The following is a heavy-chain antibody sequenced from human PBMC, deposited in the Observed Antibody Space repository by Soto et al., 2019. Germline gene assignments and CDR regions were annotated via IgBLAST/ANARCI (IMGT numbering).Heavy chain of an antibody. J-gene: IGHJ4*02. CDR2: IRSKAYGGTT. Sequence: GGSLRLSCTASGFTFGDYAMSWVRQAPGKGLEWVGFIRSKAYGGTTEYAASVKGRFTISRDDSKSIAYLQMNSLKTEDTAVYYCTTSPEDIVVVPAAMGYFDYWGQGTLVTVSS. CDR1: GFTFGDYA. CDR3: TTSPEDIVVVPAAMGYFDY. V-gene: IGHV3-49*04. D-gene: IGHD2-2*01.